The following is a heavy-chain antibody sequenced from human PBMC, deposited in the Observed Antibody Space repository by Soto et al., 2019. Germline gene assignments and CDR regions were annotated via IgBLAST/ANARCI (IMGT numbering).Heavy chain of an antibody. CDR1: GDSLNIGGYY. Sequence: PSETLSLTSTVSGDSLNIGGYYWSWIRQPPGKGLEWIGEINHSGSTNYNPSLKSRVTISVDTSKNQFSLKLSSVTAADTAVYYCARTLYHDFWSGYYGNGMDVWGQGTTVTVSS. CDR2: INHSGST. J-gene: IGHJ6*02. V-gene: IGHV4-34*01. D-gene: IGHD3-3*01. CDR3: ARTLYHDFWSGYYGNGMDV.